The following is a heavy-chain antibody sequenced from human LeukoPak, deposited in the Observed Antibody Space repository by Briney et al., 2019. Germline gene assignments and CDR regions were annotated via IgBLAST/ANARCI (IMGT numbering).Heavy chain of an antibody. Sequence: GSLRLSCAASGFTGRSNYMSWVRQAPGKGLEWVSVIYSGGSTYYADSVKGRFTISRDNSKNTLYLQMNSLRAEDTAVYYCARSGFPYGSGSPIDYWGQGTLVTVSS. D-gene: IGHD3-10*01. CDR2: IYSGGST. V-gene: IGHV3-53*01. CDR3: ARSGFPYGSGSPIDY. J-gene: IGHJ4*02. CDR1: GFTGRSNY.